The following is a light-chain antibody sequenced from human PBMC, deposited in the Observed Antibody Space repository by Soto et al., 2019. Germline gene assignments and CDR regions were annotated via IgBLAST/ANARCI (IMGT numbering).Light chain of an antibody. CDR2: GAS. CDR3: QQASSPPST. CDR1: QSVSSNY. J-gene: IGKJ1*01. Sequence: EMVLTQSSGTLSLSPGERSTLSCMGSQSVSSNYLAWYQQKPGRAPRLLIYGASSRATGIPDRFSGSGSGTDFTLTISRLEPEDFAVYYCQQASSPPSTFGQGTKVDI. V-gene: IGKV3-20*01.